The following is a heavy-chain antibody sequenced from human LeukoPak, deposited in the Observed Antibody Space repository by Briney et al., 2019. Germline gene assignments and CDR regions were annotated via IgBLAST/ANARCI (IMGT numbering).Heavy chain of an antibody. CDR3: ARDYYGSGSSVDY. V-gene: IGHV1-24*01. J-gene: IGHJ4*02. Sequence: ASVKVSCKVSGYSLTELPMHWVRQAPGKGLEWMGGFDPEDGETIYAQTFQGRVTMTRDMSTSTVYMELSSLRSDDTAVYYCARDYYGSGSSVDYWGQGTLVTVSS. D-gene: IGHD3-10*01. CDR1: GYSLTELP. CDR2: FDPEDGET.